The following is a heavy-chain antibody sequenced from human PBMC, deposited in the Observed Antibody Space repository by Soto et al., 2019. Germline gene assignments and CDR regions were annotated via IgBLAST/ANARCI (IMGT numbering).Heavy chain of an antibody. CDR2: ITRDGYNK. Sequence: ESGGGVVQPGRSLRLSCAVSGFIFKNYALNWVRQAPGKGLEWVASITRDGYNKYYADSVKGRFTISRGNSKNTLSLQMTALRVEDSSVYYCTKSSGGSSSVGMDYWGPGTLVTVSS. CDR1: GFIFKNYA. D-gene: IGHD6-6*01. J-gene: IGHJ4*02. CDR3: TKSSGGSSSVGMDY. V-gene: IGHV3-30*04.